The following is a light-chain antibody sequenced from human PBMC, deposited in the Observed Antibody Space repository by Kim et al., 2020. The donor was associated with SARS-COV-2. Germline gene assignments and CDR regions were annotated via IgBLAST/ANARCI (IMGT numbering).Light chain of an antibody. Sequence: SPGQSITISCTGTSSDVGSYNLVSWYQQHPGKAPKLMIYEVSKRPSGVSNRFSGSKSGNTASLTISGLQAEDEADYYCCSCAGYVVFGGGTKLTVL. J-gene: IGLJ2*01. V-gene: IGLV2-23*02. CDR2: EVS. CDR1: SSDVGSYNL. CDR3: CSCAGYVV.